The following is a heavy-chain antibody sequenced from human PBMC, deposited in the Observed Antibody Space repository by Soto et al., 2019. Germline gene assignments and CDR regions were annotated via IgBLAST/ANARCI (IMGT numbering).Heavy chain of an antibody. CDR3: ARDRSSSGYDYGDY. CDR1: GFSFNSYA. Sequence: QVQLVESGGGVVQPGRSLRLSCAASGFSFNSYAMHWVRQAPGRWLEWVAVISFDGRNKYYADSVKGRFTISSDNSKNTLYLQMNSLRAEDTAVFYCARDRSSSGYDYGDYWGQGTLVTVSS. CDR2: ISFDGRNK. J-gene: IGHJ4*02. V-gene: IGHV3-30*04. D-gene: IGHD5-12*01.